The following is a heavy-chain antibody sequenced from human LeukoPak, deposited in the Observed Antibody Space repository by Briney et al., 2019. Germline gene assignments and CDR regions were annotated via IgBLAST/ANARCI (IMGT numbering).Heavy chain of an antibody. J-gene: IGHJ4*02. D-gene: IGHD2-2*01. CDR1: GFSFSTYG. CDR3: AKLGCSSTRCYINY. Sequence: PGRSLRLSCAASGFSFSTYGMRWVRQAPGKGLEWVAVISFDGSDQYYADSVKGRFTVSRDNSKNTLYLQMNSMGAEDTAVYYCAKLGCSSTRCYINYWGQGTLVTVSS. V-gene: IGHV3-30*18. CDR2: ISFDGSDQ.